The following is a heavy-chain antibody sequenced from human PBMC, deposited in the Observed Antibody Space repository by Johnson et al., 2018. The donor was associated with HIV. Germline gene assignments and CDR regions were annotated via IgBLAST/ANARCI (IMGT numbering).Heavy chain of an antibody. Sequence: QMMLVESGGGLVQRGGSLRLSCAAFGFTFSSYGMHWVRQAPGKGLEWVAVISYDGSNKYYADSVKGRFTISRDNSKNSLYLQMNSLRAEDTAVYYCAISGTGPDAFDIWGQGTMVTVAS. CDR2: ISYDGSNK. J-gene: IGHJ3*02. CDR3: AISGTGPDAFDI. CDR1: GFTFSSYG. V-gene: IGHV3-30*03.